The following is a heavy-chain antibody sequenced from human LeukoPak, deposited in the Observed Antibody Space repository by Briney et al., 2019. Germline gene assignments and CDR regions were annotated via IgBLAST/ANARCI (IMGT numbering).Heavy chain of an antibody. CDR2: ISPNSGGT. J-gene: IGHJ2*01. D-gene: IGHD7-27*01. CDR1: GYTFTGFY. Sequence: ASVKVSCKPSGYTFTGFYIHWVRQAPGQGLEWMEWISPNSGGTDYAQRFQGRVTMTRDTSISTAYMELSSLRSDDTAVYYCAIQPWGSGNNWYFDLWGRGTLVTVS. CDR3: AIQPWGSGNNWYFDL. V-gene: IGHV1-2*02.